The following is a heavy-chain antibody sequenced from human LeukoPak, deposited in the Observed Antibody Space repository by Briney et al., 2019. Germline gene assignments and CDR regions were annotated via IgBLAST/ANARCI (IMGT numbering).Heavy chain of an antibody. D-gene: IGHD6-13*01. CDR2: INSDGSTI. CDR3: ATSPAGRDEY. CDR1: GFTFSSYW. V-gene: IGHV3-74*01. Sequence: PGGSLRLSCAASGFTFSSYWMHWVRQAPGEGLVWVSRINSDGSTISYADSAKGRFTISRDNAENTLYLQMNSLRAEDTAVYYCATSPAGRDEYWGQGTLVTVSS. J-gene: IGHJ4*02.